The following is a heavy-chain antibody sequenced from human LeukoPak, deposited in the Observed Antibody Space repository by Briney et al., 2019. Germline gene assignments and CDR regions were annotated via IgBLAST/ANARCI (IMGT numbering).Heavy chain of an antibody. Sequence: GGSLRLSCAASGFTFSSYWMSWVRQIPGKGLEWVANIKQDGSEKYYVDSVKGRFTISRDNTKNSLYLQMDSLRVEDTAVCYCARTIRGYWGQGTLVTVSS. CDR1: GFTFSSYW. CDR2: IKQDGSEK. CDR3: ARTIRGY. J-gene: IGHJ4*02. V-gene: IGHV3-7*01. D-gene: IGHD3-10*01.